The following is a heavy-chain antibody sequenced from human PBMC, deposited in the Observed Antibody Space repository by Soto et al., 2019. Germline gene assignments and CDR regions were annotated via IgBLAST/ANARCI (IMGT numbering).Heavy chain of an antibody. D-gene: IGHD2-2*01. CDR2: IWYDGSNK. J-gene: IGHJ6*02. V-gene: IGHV3-33*01. Sequence: PGGSLRLSCAASGFTFSSYGMHWVRQAPGKGLEWVAVIWYDGSNKYYADSVKGRFTISRDNSKNTLYLQMNSLRAEDTAVYYCARGRGDIVVVPVSFSSVAISGMDVWGQGTTVTVSS. CDR1: GFTFSSYG. CDR3: ARGRGDIVVVPVSFSSVAISGMDV.